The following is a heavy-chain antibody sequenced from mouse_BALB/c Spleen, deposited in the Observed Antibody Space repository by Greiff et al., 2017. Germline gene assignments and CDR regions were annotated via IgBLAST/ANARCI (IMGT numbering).Heavy chain of an antibody. J-gene: IGHJ4*01. CDR3: ARELDYGGGAMDY. D-gene: IGHD1-1*01. CDR1: GYAFTNYL. Sequence: QVQLKESGAELVRPGTSVKVSCKASGYAFTNYLIEWVKQRPGQGLEWIGVINPGSGGTNYNEKFKGKATLTADKSSSTAYMQLSSLTSDDSAVYFCARELDYGGGAMDYWGQGTSVTVSS. V-gene: IGHV1-54*01. CDR2: INPGSGGT.